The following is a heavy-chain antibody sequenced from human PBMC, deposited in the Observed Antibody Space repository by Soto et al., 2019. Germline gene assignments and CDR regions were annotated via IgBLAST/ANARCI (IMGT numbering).Heavy chain of an antibody. D-gene: IGHD5-18*01. J-gene: IGHJ4*02. CDR2: ISAYNGNT. CDR3: ARDRDTAMVRFDY. V-gene: IGHV1-18*01. CDR1: GYTFTSYG. Sequence: GASVKVSCKASGYTFTSYGISWVRQAPGQGLEWMGWISAYNGNTNYAQKLQGRVTMTTDTSTSTANMELRSLRSDDTAVYYCARDRDTAMVRFDYWGQGTLVTVSS.